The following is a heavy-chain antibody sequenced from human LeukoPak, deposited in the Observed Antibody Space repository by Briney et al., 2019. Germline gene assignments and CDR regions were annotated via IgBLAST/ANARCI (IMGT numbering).Heavy chain of an antibody. CDR2: IRYDGSNK. CDR3: AKDPPRSGSSSLNWFDP. CDR1: GFTFSSYG. Sequence: GGSLRLSCAASGFTFSSYGMHWVRQAPGKGLEWEAFIRYDGSNKYYADSVKGRFTISRDNSKNTLYLQMNSLRAEDTAVYYCAKDPPRSGSSSLNWFDPWGQGTLVTVSS. D-gene: IGHD6-13*01. V-gene: IGHV3-30*02. J-gene: IGHJ5*02.